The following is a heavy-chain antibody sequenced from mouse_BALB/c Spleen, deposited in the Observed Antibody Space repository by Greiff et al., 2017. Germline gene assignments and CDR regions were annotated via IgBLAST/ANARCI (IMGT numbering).Heavy chain of an antibody. V-gene: IGHV2-6-7*01. CDR2: IWGDGST. D-gene: IGHD2-4*01. CDR3: ARGGGLRLYGWYFDV. Sequence: VQRVESGPGLVAPSQSLSITCTVSGFSLTGYGVNWVRQPPGKGLEWLGMIWGDGSTDYNSALKSRLSISKDNSKSQVFLKMNSLQTDDTARYYCARGGGLRLYGWYFDVWGAGTTVTVSS. CDR1: GFSLTGYG. J-gene: IGHJ1*01.